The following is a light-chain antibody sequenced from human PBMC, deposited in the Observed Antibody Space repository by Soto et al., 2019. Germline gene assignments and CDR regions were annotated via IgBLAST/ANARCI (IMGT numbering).Light chain of an antibody. CDR2: GAS. CDR1: QSVSSNY. V-gene: IGKV3-20*01. CDR3: QQFGWSPPSWT. Sequence: ETVLTQSPGTLSLSPGERATLSCRASQSVSSNYLAWYQQKPGQAPRLLIYGASTRATGIPDRFSGSGSGTDFTLTISRLEPEDFAVYYCQQFGWSPPSWTFGQGTKVEIK. J-gene: IGKJ1*01.